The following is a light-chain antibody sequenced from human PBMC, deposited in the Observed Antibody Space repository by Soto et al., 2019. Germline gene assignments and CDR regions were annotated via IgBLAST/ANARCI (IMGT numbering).Light chain of an antibody. CDR2: DVS. V-gene: IGLV2-14*01. Sequence: QSVLTQPASVSGSPGQSITISCTGTSSDVGGYNYVSWYQQHPGKAPKLMIYDVSNRPSGVSNRFSGSKSGNTASLTISGLQAEDEADYYCSSYTSSTRGNYVFGTGTQLTVL. J-gene: IGLJ1*01. CDR1: SSDVGGYNY. CDR3: SSYTSSTRGNYV.